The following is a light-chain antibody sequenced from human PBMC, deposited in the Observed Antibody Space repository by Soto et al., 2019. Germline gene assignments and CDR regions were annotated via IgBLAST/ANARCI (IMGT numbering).Light chain of an antibody. J-gene: IGKJ1*01. CDR3: QQRYSTTRT. CDR1: QSISRW. V-gene: IGKV1-5*01. CDR2: DAS. Sequence: DIHMTESHTTLSASIGDRFTITCRASQSISRWLAWYQQKQGKAPKLLIYDASSLQSGVPSRFSGSVSGTDGTLTLSSLKKEDVSTYDGQQRYSTTRTFGQGTKVDIK.